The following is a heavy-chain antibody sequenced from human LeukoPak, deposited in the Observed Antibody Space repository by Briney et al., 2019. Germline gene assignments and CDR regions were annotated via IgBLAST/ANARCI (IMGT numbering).Heavy chain of an antibody. CDR2: INWNGGST. CDR3: AREGQKGDYFDY. CDR1: GFTFDDYG. J-gene: IGHJ4*02. V-gene: IGHV3-20*04. Sequence: GGSLRLSCAASGFTFDDYGMSWVRQAPGKGLEWVSGINWNGGSTGYADSVKGRFTISRDNSKNTLYLQMNSLRAEDTAVYYCAREGQKGDYFDYWGQGTLVTVSS.